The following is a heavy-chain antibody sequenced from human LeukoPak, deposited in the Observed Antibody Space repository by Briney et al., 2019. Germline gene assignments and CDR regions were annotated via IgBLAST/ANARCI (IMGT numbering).Heavy chain of an antibody. J-gene: IGHJ4*02. CDR1: GGSISSYY. CDR3: ARGPPNYYGSGSYSLFDS. V-gene: IGHV4-59*01. Sequence: SETLSLTCTVSGGSISSYYWSWIRQPPGKGLEWIGYIYSSGSTNYNPSLKSRVTISLDTSKNQFSLRLNSVTAADTAVYYCARGPPNYYGSGSYSLFDSWGQGTLVTVSS. D-gene: IGHD3-10*01. CDR2: IYSSGST.